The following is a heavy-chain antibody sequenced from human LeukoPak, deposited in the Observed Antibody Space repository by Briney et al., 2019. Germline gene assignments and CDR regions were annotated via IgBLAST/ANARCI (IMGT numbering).Heavy chain of an antibody. CDR1: GYTFTGYY. CDR3: ARGALGLIPFDY. D-gene: IGHD2-21*01. J-gene: IGHJ4*02. V-gene: IGHV1-2*06. CDR2: INPNSGGT. Sequence: ASVKVSCKASGYTFTGYYMHWVRQAPGQGLEWMGRINPNSGGTNYAQKFQGRVTMTRDTSISTAYMKLSRLRSEDTAVYYCARGALGLIPFDYWGQGTLVTVSS.